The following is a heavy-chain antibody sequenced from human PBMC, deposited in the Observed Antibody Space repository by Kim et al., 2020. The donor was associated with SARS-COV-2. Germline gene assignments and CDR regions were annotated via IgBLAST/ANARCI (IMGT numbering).Heavy chain of an antibody. Sequence: YDGSKKYYADSVKGRFTISRDNSKNTLYLQMNSLRAEDTAVYYCARDDIIRWGQGTLVTVSS. CDR3: ARDDIIR. J-gene: IGHJ4*02. D-gene: IGHD2-15*01. CDR2: YDGSKK. V-gene: IGHV3-30*01.